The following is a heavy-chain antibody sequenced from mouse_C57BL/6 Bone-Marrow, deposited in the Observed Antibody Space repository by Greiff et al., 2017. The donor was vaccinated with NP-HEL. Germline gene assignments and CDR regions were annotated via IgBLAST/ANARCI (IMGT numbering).Heavy chain of an antibody. J-gene: IGHJ2*01. CDR2: ISSGSSTI. D-gene: IGHD1-1*01. Sequence: DVQVVESGGGLVKPGGSLKLSCAASGFTFSDYGMHWVRQAPEKGLEWVAYISSGSSTIYYADTVKGRFTISRDNAKNTLFLQMTSLRSEDTAMYYCARGFTTVVSYYFDYWGQGTTLTVSS. CDR1: GFTFSDYG. V-gene: IGHV5-17*01. CDR3: ARGFTTVVSYYFDY.